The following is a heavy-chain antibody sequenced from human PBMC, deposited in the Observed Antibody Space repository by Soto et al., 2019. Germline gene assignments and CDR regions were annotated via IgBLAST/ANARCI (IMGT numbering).Heavy chain of an antibody. CDR1: GFTFSSYG. J-gene: IGHJ4*02. Sequence: PGGSLRLSCAASGFTFSSYGMNWVRQAPGKGLEWVSSISSSSSYIYYANSVKGRFTISRGNAKNSLYLQMNSLGAEDTAVYYCARERGGYGGNFDYWGQGTLVTVSS. CDR3: ARERGGYGGNFDY. D-gene: IGHD4-17*01. V-gene: IGHV3-21*01. CDR2: ISSSSSYI.